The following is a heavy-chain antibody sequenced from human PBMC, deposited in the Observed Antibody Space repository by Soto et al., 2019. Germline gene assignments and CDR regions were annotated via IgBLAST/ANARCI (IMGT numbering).Heavy chain of an antibody. CDR2: IYYSGST. V-gene: IGHV4-31*03. CDR1: GGSISSGGYY. Sequence: QVQLQESGPGLVKPSQTLSLTCTVSGGSISSGGYYWSWIRQHPGKGLEWIGYIYYSGSTYYNPSLKSRVTISVDTSKNQFSLKLSSVTAADTAVYYCARVECGGCPRAQADAFDIWGQGTMVTVSS. CDR3: ARVECGGCPRAQADAFDI. J-gene: IGHJ3*02. D-gene: IGHD2-21*01.